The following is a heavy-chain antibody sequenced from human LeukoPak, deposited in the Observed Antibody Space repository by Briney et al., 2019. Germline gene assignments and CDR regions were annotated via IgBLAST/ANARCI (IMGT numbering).Heavy chain of an antibody. D-gene: IGHD5-24*01. CDR2: TYYNAST. CDR3: ARHPRDGYNSPYFYYGVAV. CDR1: GGSISRYY. J-gene: IGHJ6*02. V-gene: IGHV4-59*08. Sequence: PSETLSLTCSVSGGSISRYYWSWIRQPPGKGLEWIGDTYYNASTNYNPSLKSRVTISVDTSKNQFSLKLSSVTAAGTAVYYCARHPRDGYNSPYFYYGVAVWGHGTTVTVSS.